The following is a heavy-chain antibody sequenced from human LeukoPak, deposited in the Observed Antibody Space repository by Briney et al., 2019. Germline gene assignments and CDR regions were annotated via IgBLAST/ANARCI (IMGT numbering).Heavy chain of an antibody. Sequence: GSLRLSCVGSGFTFSTYVMHWVRQAPGKGLEWVAFIRFDGSKKYYADSVKGRFSISRDNSKNTLYLQMDSLRAEDTALYYCAKFTSGSYYDTFDYWGQGTLVTVSS. J-gene: IGHJ4*02. CDR1: GFTFSTYV. D-gene: IGHD3-10*01. CDR2: IRFDGSKK. CDR3: AKFTSGSYYDTFDY. V-gene: IGHV3-30*02.